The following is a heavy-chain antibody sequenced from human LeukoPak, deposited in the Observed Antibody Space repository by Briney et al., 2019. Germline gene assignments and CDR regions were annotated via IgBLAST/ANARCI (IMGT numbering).Heavy chain of an antibody. CDR3: AGACSSTSCYAGVAFDI. Sequence: SETLSLTCTVSSDSISSYYWRWIPQPAGKGLEWIGRIYTSGSTSYNPSLKSRVTMSVDTSKNQFSLKLSSVTAADTAVYYCAGACSSTSCYAGVAFDIWGQGTMVTVSS. V-gene: IGHV4-4*07. CDR1: SDSISSYY. J-gene: IGHJ3*02. CDR2: IYTSGST. D-gene: IGHD2-2*01.